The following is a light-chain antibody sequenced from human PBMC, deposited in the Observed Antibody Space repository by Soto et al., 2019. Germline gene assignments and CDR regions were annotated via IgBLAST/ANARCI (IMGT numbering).Light chain of an antibody. Sequence: DIHMTQSPSSVSASVGDRVTITCRASQGISSWLAWYQQKPGKAPKILIYTVSSFQSGVPSRSSGSGSGTDCNLTISSLQPEDLATYYCHQANSMPMAFGGGTKVEIK. CDR2: TVS. CDR1: QGISSW. J-gene: IGKJ4*01. V-gene: IGKV1-12*01. CDR3: HQANSMPMA.